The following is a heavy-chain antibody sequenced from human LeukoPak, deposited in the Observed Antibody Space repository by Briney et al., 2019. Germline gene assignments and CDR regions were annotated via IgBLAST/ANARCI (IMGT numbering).Heavy chain of an antibody. CDR3: ARGGQWNGYFDY. D-gene: IGHD3-3*01. Sequence: PGGSLRLSCAASGFTFSSYWMHWVRQAPGKGLVWVSRINSDGSSTSYADSVKGRITISRDNAKNPLYLQMNSLRAEDTAVYYCARGGQWNGYFDYWGQGTLVTVSS. V-gene: IGHV3-74*01. CDR2: INSDGSST. J-gene: IGHJ4*02. CDR1: GFTFSSYW.